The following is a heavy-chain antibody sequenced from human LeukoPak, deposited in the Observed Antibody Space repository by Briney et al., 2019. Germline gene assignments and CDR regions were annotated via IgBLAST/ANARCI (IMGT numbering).Heavy chain of an antibody. V-gene: IGHV1-46*01. CDR2: INPSGGST. Sequence: GASVKVSCKASGYTFTSYGITWVRQAPGQGLEWMGIINPSGGSTSYAQKFQGRVTMTRDTSTSTVYMELSSLRSEDTAVYYCARDRTEWELRYTDYWGQGTLVTVSS. J-gene: IGHJ4*02. D-gene: IGHD1-26*01. CDR3: ARDRTEWELRYTDY. CDR1: GYTFTSYG.